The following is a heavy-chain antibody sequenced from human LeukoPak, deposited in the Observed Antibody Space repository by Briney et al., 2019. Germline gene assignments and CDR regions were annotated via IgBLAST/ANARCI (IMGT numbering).Heavy chain of an antibody. Sequence: GGSLRLSCAASGFTFSNSAMSWARQAPGKGLEGVSGISGSGGSTYYAESVKGRFTISRDNSKNTLYLQMNSLRAEDTAVYYCAKDRTSSPGAYWGQGTLVTVSS. CDR1: GFTFSNSA. V-gene: IGHV3-23*01. D-gene: IGHD6-6*01. CDR2: ISGSGGST. J-gene: IGHJ4*02. CDR3: AKDRTSSPGAY.